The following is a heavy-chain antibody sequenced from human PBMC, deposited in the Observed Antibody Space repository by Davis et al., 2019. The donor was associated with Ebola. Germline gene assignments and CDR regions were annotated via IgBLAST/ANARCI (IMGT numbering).Heavy chain of an antibody. CDR3: ARRSDSSNWYFDL. CDR1: GFTFSSYA. CDR2: ISGSGGST. V-gene: IGHV3-23*01. J-gene: IGHJ2*01. Sequence: GESLKISCAASGFTFSSYAMSWVRQAPGKGLEWVSAISGSGGSTYYADSVKGRFTISRDNSKNTLYLQMGSLRPEDMAVYYCARRSDSSNWYFDLWGRGTLVTVSS. D-gene: IGHD2-15*01.